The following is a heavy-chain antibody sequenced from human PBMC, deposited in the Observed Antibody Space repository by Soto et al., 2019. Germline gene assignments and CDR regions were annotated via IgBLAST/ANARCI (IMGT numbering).Heavy chain of an antibody. Sequence: QVQLVQSGAEVKKPGASVKVSCKASGYTFTSYDINWVRQATGQGLEWMGWMNPNSGNTGYAQKFQGRVTMTRNTSIHTAYMELRSLRSEDTAVYYCAREWAWDEYGCNPGYGMDVWGQGTTVTVSS. J-gene: IGHJ6*02. D-gene: IGHD4-17*01. CDR2: MNPNSGNT. CDR1: GYTFTSYD. CDR3: AREWAWDEYGCNPGYGMDV. V-gene: IGHV1-8*01.